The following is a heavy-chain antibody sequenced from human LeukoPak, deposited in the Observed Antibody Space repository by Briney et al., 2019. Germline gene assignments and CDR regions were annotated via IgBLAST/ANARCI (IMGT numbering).Heavy chain of an antibody. CDR1: DVSISSGLYY. J-gene: IGHJ4*02. CDR2: ISYSGTA. Sequence: SETLSLTRSVSDVSISSGLYYWGWIRRSPGRGLEWIGSISYSGTAFYTPSLKSRGTISVDTSKNQFSLKLKSLTATDTAIYYCARHSSSWYYFDYWAQGILVTVSS. V-gene: IGHV4-39*01. D-gene: IGHD6-13*01. CDR3: ARHSSSWYYFDY.